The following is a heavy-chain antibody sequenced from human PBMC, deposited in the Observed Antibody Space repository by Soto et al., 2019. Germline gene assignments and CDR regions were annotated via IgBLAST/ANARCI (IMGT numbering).Heavy chain of an antibody. CDR1: CDSISSSSYY. V-gene: IGHV4-39*01. CDR2: IYYSGST. Sequence: SETLSLTCTVSCDSISSSSYYWGWIRQPPGKGLEWIGSIYYSGSTYYNPSLKGRVTISVDTSKNQFSLKLSSVTAADTAVYYCASSPAAATVSYWGQGTLVTVSS. CDR3: ASSPAAATVSY. D-gene: IGHD6-13*01. J-gene: IGHJ4*02.